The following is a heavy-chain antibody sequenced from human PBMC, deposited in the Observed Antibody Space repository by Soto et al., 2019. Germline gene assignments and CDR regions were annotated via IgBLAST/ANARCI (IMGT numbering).Heavy chain of an antibody. CDR2: IYYSGST. D-gene: IGHD4-4*01. CDR1: GGSISSYY. Sequence: SETLSLTCTVSGGSISSYYWSWIRQPPGKGLEWIGYIYYSGSTNYNPSLKSRVTISVDTSKNQFSLKLSSVTAADTAVYYCAREEVTTVTTGFNYYYYYYMDVWGKGTTVT. CDR3: AREEVTTVTTGFNYYYYYYMDV. J-gene: IGHJ6*03. V-gene: IGHV4-59*01.